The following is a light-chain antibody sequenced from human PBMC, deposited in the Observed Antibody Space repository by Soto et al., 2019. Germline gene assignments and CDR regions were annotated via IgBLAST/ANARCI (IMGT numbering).Light chain of an antibody. CDR1: TGAVTSGHY. CDR3: LLYYGGPWV. J-gene: IGLJ3*02. Sequence: QTVVTQEPSLTVSPGGTVTLTCASSTGAVTSGHYPNWFQQKPGQAPRALIDNTSNKHSWTPARFSGSLLGGKAALTLSGVQPEDEAEYYCLLYYGGPWVFGGGTKVTVL. V-gene: IGLV7-43*01. CDR2: NTS.